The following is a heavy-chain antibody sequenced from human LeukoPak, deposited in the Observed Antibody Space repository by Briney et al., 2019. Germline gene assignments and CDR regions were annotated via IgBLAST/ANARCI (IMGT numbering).Heavy chain of an antibody. CDR2: MSCCGGGI. D-gene: IGHD2-2*01. V-gene: IGHV3-23*01. CDR1: GFSFSSNA. Sequence: GGSLRLSCAASGFSFSSNAMSWVSQAPGKGMGWDSSMSCCGGGILYEDSVRGRFTISRDNAKNPLYLQMNSLGAEDTAVYYCAKDIVPAAIAEYFQHWGQGTLVTVSS. J-gene: IGHJ1*01. CDR3: AKDIVPAAIAEYFQH.